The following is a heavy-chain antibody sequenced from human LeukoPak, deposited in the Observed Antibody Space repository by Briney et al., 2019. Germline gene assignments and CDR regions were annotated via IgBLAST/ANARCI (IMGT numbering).Heavy chain of an antibody. J-gene: IGHJ5*02. CDR2: INPNSGGT. CDR1: GYTFTGYY. CDR3: ARDSARYCTNGVCQP. Sequence: ASVKVSCKASGYTFTGYYMHWVRQAPGQGLEWMGRINPNSGGTNYAKKFQSRVTMTRDTSISTAYMELSRLRSDDTAVYYCARDSARYCTNGVCQPWGQGTLVTVSS. D-gene: IGHD2-8*01. V-gene: IGHV1-2*06.